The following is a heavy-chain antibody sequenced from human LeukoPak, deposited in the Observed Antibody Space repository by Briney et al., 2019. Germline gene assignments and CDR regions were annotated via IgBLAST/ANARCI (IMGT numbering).Heavy chain of an antibody. CDR3: ARESCGVYSSSCRAWFDP. CDR2: INPNSGGT. Sequence: ASVKVSCKASGYTFTGYYMHWVRQAPGQGLEWMGWINPNSGGTNYAQKFQGRVTMTRDTSISTAYMELSRLRSDDTALYYCARESCGVYSSSCRAWFDPWGQGTLVTVSS. CDR1: GYTFTGYY. D-gene: IGHD6-13*01. J-gene: IGHJ5*02. V-gene: IGHV1-2*02.